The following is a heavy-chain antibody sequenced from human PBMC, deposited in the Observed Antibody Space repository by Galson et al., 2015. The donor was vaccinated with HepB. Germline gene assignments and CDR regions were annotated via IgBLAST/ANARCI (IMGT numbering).Heavy chain of an antibody. D-gene: IGHD6-13*01. V-gene: IGHV3-23*01. Sequence: SLRLSCAASGFTFSSYAMSWVRQAPGKGLEWVSAISGSGGSTYYADSVKGRFTISRDNSKNTLYLQMNSLRAEDTAVYYCAKEGYSSSWTAPGRPPRPPYYFDYWGQGTLVTVSS. CDR1: GFTFSSYA. CDR2: ISGSGGST. J-gene: IGHJ4*02. CDR3: AKEGYSSSWTAPGRPPRPPYYFDY.